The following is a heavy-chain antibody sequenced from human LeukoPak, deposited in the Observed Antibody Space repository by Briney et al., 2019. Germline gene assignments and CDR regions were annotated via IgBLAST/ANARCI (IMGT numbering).Heavy chain of an antibody. Sequence: PSETLSLTCAVYGGSFSGYYWSWIRQPPGKGLEWIGEINHSGSTNYNPSLKSRVTISVDTSKNQFSLKLRSVTAADTAVYYCARELGSSTSRKIYMDVWGKGTTVTVSS. CDR1: GGSFSGYY. D-gene: IGHD2-2*01. J-gene: IGHJ6*03. CDR3: ARELGSSTSRKIYMDV. CDR2: INHSGST. V-gene: IGHV4-34*01.